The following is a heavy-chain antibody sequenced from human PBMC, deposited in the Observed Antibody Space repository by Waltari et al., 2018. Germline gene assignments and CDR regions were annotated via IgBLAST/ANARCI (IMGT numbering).Heavy chain of an antibody. J-gene: IGHJ4*02. CDR3: ARDTPGDDIDC. CDR1: GFTFSDYW. D-gene: IGHD2-21*02. Sequence: EVQLVESGGGLVQPGGSLRLSCAASGFTFSDYWMHWVRQVPGKGLLWGSHVNSAGTDSTYADSVKVRFTISRDNAKNTLYLQMNSLRVEDTAVYYCARDTPGDDIDCWGQGTLVTVSP. V-gene: IGHV3-74*01. CDR2: VNSAGTDS.